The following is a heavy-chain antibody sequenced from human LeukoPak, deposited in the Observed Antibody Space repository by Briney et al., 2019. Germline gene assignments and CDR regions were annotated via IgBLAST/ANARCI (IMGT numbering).Heavy chain of an antibody. D-gene: IGHD1-26*01. V-gene: IGHV3-74*01. J-gene: IGHJ4*02. Sequence: GGSLRLSCAASGFTFSSYWMHWVRQAPGKGPVLVSRISTDGTSTTYADSVKGRFTISRDNAKNTLYLQMNSLRADDTAVYYCTRDSYSGSYGYWGQGTLVTVFS. CDR3: TRDSYSGSYGY. CDR1: GFTFSSYW. CDR2: ISTDGTST.